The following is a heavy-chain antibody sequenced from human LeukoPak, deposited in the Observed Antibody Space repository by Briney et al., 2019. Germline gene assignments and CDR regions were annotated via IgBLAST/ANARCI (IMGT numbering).Heavy chain of an antibody. Sequence: GVSLRLSCVASRFTLSSYWMNWVRQAPGKGLVWVARTNSDGSYTDYADSVKGRFIISRDNAKNTLYLQMNSLRAEDTAMYFCARKRCIGTSCPRGMDVWGQGTTVTVSS. CDR1: RFTLSSYW. CDR3: ARKRCIGTSCPRGMDV. J-gene: IGHJ6*02. CDR2: TNSDGSYT. D-gene: IGHD2-2*01. V-gene: IGHV3-74*01.